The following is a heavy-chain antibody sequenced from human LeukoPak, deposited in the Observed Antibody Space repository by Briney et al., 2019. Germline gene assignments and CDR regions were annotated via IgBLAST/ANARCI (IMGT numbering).Heavy chain of an antibody. CDR1: GFTFSSYW. V-gene: IGHV3-74*01. J-gene: IGHJ4*02. Sequence: GGSLRLSCAASGFTFSSYWMHWVRHAPGKGLVWVSRINTDGSSTSYADSVKGRFTISRDNAKNTLYLQMNSLRAEDTAVYYCARGGGCSSTSCYLVYWGQGTLVTVSS. CDR3: ARGGGCSSTSCYLVY. CDR2: INTDGSST. D-gene: IGHD2-2*01.